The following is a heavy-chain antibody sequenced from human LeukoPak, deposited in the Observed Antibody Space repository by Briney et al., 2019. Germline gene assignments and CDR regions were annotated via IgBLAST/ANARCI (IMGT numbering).Heavy chain of an antibody. CDR1: GYTFTSYD. CDR2: MNPNSGNT. J-gene: IGHJ6*03. V-gene: IGHV1-8*01. D-gene: IGHD2-2*01. Sequence: ASVKVSCKASGYTFTSYDINWVRQATGQGLEWMGWMNPNSGNTGYAQEFQGRVTMTRNTSISTAYMKLSSLRSEDTAVYYCARGTPGEVVPAAMFYYYMDVWGKGTTVTVSS. CDR3: ARGTPGEVVPAAMFYYYMDV.